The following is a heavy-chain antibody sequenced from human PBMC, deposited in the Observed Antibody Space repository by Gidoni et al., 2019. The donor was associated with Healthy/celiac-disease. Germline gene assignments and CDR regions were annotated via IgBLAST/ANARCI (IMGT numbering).Heavy chain of an antibody. CDR1: GFTFSSYA. J-gene: IGHJ4*02. D-gene: IGHD5-12*01. V-gene: IGHV3-23*01. CDR2: ISGSGGST. Sequence: EVQLLESGGGLVQPGGSLRLSCAASGFTFSSYAMSWVRQAPGKGLEWVSAISGSGGSTYYADSVKGRFTISRDNSKTTLYLQMNSLRAEDTAVYYCAKFTAGYSGYDLYYFDYWGQGTLVTVSS. CDR3: AKFTAGYSGYDLYYFDY.